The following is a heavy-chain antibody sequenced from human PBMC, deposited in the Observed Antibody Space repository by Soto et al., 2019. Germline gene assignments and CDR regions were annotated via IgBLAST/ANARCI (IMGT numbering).Heavy chain of an antibody. Sequence: EVQLLESGGGLVQPGGSLRLSCAVSGFTFSSSAMSWVRRAPGKGLEWVSGINGGDDSKHYAESVRGRFTITRDNSKNTLPLQKNSPKGEDTGNYFCAKSPHWGLNSPPPGHWGQGTLVTVSS. CDR1: GFTFSSSA. V-gene: IGHV3-23*01. CDR3: AKSPHWGLNSPPPGH. CDR2: INGGDDSK. J-gene: IGHJ4*02. D-gene: IGHD3-16*01.